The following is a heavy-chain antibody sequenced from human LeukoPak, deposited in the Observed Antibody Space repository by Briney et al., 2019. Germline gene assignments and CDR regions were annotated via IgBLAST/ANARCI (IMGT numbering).Heavy chain of an antibody. CDR3: ARFRDGGLQFDY. V-gene: IGHV1-2*02. CDR2: INPNSGGT. D-gene: IGHD2-21*02. CDR1: GYTFTDYY. Sequence: ASVKVSCKASGYTFTDYYMHWVRQAPGQGLEWMGWINPNSGGTNYAQKFQGRVTMTRDTSISTAYMELSRLRSDDTAVYYCARFRDGGLQFDYWGQGILVTVSS. J-gene: IGHJ4*02.